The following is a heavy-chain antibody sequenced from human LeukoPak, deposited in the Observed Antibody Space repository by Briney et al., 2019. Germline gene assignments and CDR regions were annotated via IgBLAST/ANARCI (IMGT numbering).Heavy chain of an antibody. CDR2: INPNSGGT. CDR3: ARVSRRMVRGVIMRYYYMDV. J-gene: IGHJ6*03. D-gene: IGHD3-10*01. Sequence: ASVKASCKASGYTFTCYYMHWVRQAPGQGLEWMGWINPNSGGTNYAQKFQGRVTMTRDTSISTAYMELSRLRSDDTAVYYCARVSRRMVRGVIMRYYYMDVWGKGTTVTISS. CDR1: GYTFTCYY. V-gene: IGHV1-2*02.